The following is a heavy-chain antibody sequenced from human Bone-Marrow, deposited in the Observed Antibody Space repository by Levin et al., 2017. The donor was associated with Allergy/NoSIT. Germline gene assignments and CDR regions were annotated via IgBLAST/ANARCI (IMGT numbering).Heavy chain of an antibody. J-gene: IGHJ4*02. CDR2: INWNSDTI. CDR3: AKARGFIAVAGDLDY. V-gene: IGHV3-9*01. Sequence: AGGSLRLSCAASGFTFDDYAIHWVRQRPGRGLEWVAGINWNSDTIGYADSVKGRFTISRDNAKNSLYLQMNSLSTEDTAFYFCAKARGFIAVAGDLDYWGRGTLVTVSS. D-gene: IGHD6-19*01. CDR1: GFTFDDYA.